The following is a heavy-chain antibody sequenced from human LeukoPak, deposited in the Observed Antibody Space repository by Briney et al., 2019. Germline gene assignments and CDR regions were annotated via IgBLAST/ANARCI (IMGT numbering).Heavy chain of an antibody. J-gene: IGHJ4*01. CDR2: VNLQGST. V-gene: IGHV4-4*02. CDR1: GGSITSTNY. CDR3: AREGGPYRPLDY. Sequence: PSGTQSLTCGVSGGSITSTNYWTWVRQPPGKGLEWIGEVNLQGSTNYNPSLMGRVAISVDMSENHISLQLTSVTAADTAVYYCAREGGPYRPLDYSGHGTLVTVSS.